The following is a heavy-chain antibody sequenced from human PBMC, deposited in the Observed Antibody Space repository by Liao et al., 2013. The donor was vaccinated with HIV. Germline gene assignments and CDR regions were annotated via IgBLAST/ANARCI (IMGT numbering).Heavy chain of an antibody. V-gene: IGHV4-61*02. J-gene: IGHJ4*02. CDR1: GGSISSGFYY. D-gene: IGHD3-22*01. CDR2: FYTSGST. Sequence: QVQLQESGPGLVMPSQTLSLTCTVSGGSISSGFYYWSWIRQSAGKGLEWIGCFYTSGSTNYNPSLKSRVTISVDTSKNQFSLKLSSVTAADTAVYYCARGRITMIVVPPGGGYYFDYWGQGTLVTVSS. CDR3: ARGRITMIVVPPGGGYYFDY.